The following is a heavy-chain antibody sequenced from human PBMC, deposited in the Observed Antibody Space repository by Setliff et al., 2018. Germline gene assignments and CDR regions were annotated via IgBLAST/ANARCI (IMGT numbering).Heavy chain of an antibody. V-gene: IGHV3-15*01. D-gene: IGHD3-10*02. CDR3: TTDWSRGDWGKYVRLDY. CDR1: RFIFSSAW. Sequence: KPGGSLRLSCAASRFIFSSAWMSWVRQAPGKGLEWVGRIKAKTEGGTTAYAAAVIGRFTVSRDDSKNTLFLQMNSLKTDDTALYYCTTDWSRGDWGKYVRLDYWGPGTLVTVSS. J-gene: IGHJ4*02. CDR2: IKAKTEGGTT.